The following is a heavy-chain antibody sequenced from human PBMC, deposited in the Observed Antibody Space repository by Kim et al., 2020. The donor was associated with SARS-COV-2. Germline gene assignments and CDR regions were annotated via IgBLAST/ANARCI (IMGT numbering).Heavy chain of an antibody. J-gene: IGHJ6*01. CDR1: GFTFSSYD. V-gene: IGHV3-13*04. D-gene: IGHD3-10*01. CDR3: ARVFDSFGVSIGDYYYG. Sequence: GGSLRLSCAASGFTFSSYDMHWVRQATGKGLEWVSSIGTAGDTYYPGSVKGRFTISRENAKNSLYLQMNSLISGDTAAYYCARVFDSFGVSIGDYYYG. CDR2: IGTAGDT.